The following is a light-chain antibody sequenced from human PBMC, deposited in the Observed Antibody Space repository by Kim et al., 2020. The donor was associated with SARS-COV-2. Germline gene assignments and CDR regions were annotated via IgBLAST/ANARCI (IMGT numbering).Light chain of an antibody. Sequence: SLEGTATLTCRARQSISSYLAWYQQKPGQAPRLLIYDASNRATGIPARFSGSGSGTDFTLTISSLEPEDFAVYYCQQSSNWPRLTFGGGTKVDIK. J-gene: IGKJ4*02. CDR3: QQSSNWPRLT. CDR2: DAS. V-gene: IGKV3-11*01. CDR1: QSISSY.